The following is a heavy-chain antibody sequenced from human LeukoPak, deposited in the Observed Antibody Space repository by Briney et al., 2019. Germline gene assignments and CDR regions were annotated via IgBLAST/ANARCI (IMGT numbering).Heavy chain of an antibody. CDR2: IYTSGRT. D-gene: IGHD6-13*01. J-gene: IGHJ6*02. V-gene: IGHV4-4*07. CDR3: ARVGIGAAANYGMDV. CDR1: GDPINSYY. Sequence: PSDTLSLTCTVSGDPINSYYWSWIRQPAGKGLEWIGSIYTSGRTNYNPSLKSRVTMSVDTPKNQFSLQLSSVTAADTAVYYCARVGIGAAANYGMDVWGQGTTVTVSS.